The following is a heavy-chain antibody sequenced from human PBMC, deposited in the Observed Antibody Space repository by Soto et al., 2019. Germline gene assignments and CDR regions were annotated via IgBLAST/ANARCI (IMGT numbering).Heavy chain of an antibody. V-gene: IGHV3-7*01. CDR1: GFTLSSYW. J-gene: IGHJ4*02. CDR2: INQDGREK. Sequence: PGGSLRLSCAASGFTLSSYWMNWVRQGPGKGLEWVASINQDGREKIYVDSVKGRFTISRDNANNSLYLQMNSLRAEDTAVYYCAIPRDFWGQGTLVTVSS. CDR3: AIPRDF.